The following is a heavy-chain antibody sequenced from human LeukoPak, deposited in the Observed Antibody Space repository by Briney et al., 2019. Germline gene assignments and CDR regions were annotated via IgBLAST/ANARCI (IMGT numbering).Heavy chain of an antibody. CDR3: ARLNYDFWSGVWEGYYMDV. CDR2: IRDDGSEK. V-gene: IGHV3-7*01. Sequence: GGSLRLSCAASGFTFSSYWMTWVRQAPGKGLEWVANIRDDGSEKYYVDSVKGRFTISRDNAKNSLYLRMNSLRAEDTAVYYCARLNYDFWSGVWEGYYMDVWGKGTTVTVSS. CDR1: GFTFSSYW. J-gene: IGHJ6*03. D-gene: IGHD3-3*01.